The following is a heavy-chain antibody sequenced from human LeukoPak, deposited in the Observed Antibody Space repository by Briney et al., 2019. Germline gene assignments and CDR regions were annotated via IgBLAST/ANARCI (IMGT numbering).Heavy chain of an antibody. D-gene: IGHD6-13*01. CDR3: ARQVGIAAANFDY. Sequence: GESLKISCKGSGYSFTGYWIGWVRQIPGKGLEWMGIIYPGDSDTRYSPSFQGQVTISADKSISTAYLQWSSLKASDTAMYYCARQVGIAAANFDYWGQGTLVTVSS. V-gene: IGHV5-51*01. CDR2: IYPGDSDT. CDR1: GYSFTGYW. J-gene: IGHJ4*02.